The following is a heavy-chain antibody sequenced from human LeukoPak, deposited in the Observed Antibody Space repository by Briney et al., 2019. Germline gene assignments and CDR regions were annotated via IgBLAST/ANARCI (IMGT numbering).Heavy chain of an antibody. CDR2: IIPIFGTA. J-gene: IGHJ4*02. CDR3: ASGYSYGPFDY. D-gene: IGHD5-18*01. CDR1: GGTFSSYA. V-gene: IGHV1-69*13. Sequence: ASVKVSCKASGGTFSSYAISWVRQAPGQGLEWMGGIIPIFGTANYAQKFQGRVTITADESTSTAYMELSSLRSEDTAVYYCASGYSYGPFDYWGQGTLVTVSS.